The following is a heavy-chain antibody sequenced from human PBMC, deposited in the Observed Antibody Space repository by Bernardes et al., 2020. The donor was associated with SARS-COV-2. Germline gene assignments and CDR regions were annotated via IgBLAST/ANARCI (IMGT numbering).Heavy chain of an antibody. CDR3: ARDNLLGEYENTGYAFDY. CDR2: IYYSGST. Sequence: SETLSLTCTVSGGSVSSGSYYWSWIRQPPGKGLEWIGYIYYSGSTNYNPSLKSRVTMSIDTSKNQFSLKLNSVSAADTAVYYCARDNLLGEYENTGYAFDYWGQGTLVTVSS. CDR1: GGSVSSGSYY. J-gene: IGHJ4*02. V-gene: IGHV4-61*01. D-gene: IGHD3-22*01.